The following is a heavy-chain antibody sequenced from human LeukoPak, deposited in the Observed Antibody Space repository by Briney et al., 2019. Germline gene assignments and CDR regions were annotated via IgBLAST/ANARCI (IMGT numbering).Heavy chain of an antibody. J-gene: IGHJ6*04. Sequence: YPGGSLRLSCAASGFTFSSYAMHWVCQAPGKGLEWVAVISYDGSNKYYADSVKGRFTISRDNSKNTLYLQMNSLRAEDTAVYYCARGYGSSGWYGRMDVWGKGTTVTVSS. CDR2: ISYDGSNK. V-gene: IGHV3-30*04. CDR1: GFTFSSYA. CDR3: ARGYGSSGWYGRMDV. D-gene: IGHD6-19*01.